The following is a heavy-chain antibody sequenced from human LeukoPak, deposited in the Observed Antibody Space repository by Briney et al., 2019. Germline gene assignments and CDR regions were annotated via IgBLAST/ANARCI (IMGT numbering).Heavy chain of an antibody. J-gene: IGHJ4*02. CDR1: GFTFSSYA. Sequence: GGSLRLSCAASGFTFSSYAMHWVRQAPGKGLEWVAVISFDGSNKYYADSVKGRFTISRDNSKNTLYLQMNSLRAEDTAVYYCARDEGYSSGWHDNLDYWGQGTLVTVSS. CDR2: ISFDGSNK. CDR3: ARDEGYSSGWHDNLDY. D-gene: IGHD6-19*01. V-gene: IGHV3-30-3*01.